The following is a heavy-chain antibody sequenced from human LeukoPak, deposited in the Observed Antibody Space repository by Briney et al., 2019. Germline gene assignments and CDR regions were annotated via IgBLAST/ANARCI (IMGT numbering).Heavy chain of an antibody. CDR1: GGSISSYY. J-gene: IGHJ6*02. CDR2: IYYSGST. Sequence: SETLSLTCTVSGGSISSYYWSWIRQPPGKGLEWIGYIYYSGSTNYNPSLKSRVTISVDTSKNQFSLKLSSVTAADTAVYYCARLGVATVRGVKTLNSTDVWGQGTTVTVSS. V-gene: IGHV4-59*08. D-gene: IGHD3-10*01. CDR3: ARLGVATVRGVKTLNSTDV.